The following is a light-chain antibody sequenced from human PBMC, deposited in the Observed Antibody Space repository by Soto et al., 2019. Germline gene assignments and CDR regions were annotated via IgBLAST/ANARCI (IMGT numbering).Light chain of an antibody. CDR3: SSYTSSSTVV. CDR1: SSDVGGYNY. V-gene: IGLV2-14*01. Sequence: QSALTQPASVSGSPGQSITISCTGTSSDVGGYNYVSWYQQPPGKAPTLMIYDVSNRPSGVSNRFSGSTSGNTASLTISGLQAEDEDDYYCSSYTSSSTVVFGGGTKLTVL. CDR2: DVS. J-gene: IGLJ2*01.